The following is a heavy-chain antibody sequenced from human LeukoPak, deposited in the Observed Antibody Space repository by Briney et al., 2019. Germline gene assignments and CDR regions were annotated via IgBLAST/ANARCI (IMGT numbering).Heavy chain of an antibody. V-gene: IGHV4-34*01. J-gene: IGHJ6*02. Sequence: SETLSLTCAVYGGTFSGYYWSWIRQPPGKGLEWIGEINHSGSTNYNPSLKSRVTISVDTSKNQFSLKLSSVTAADTAVYYCARDMPRQFGMDVWGQGTTVTVSS. D-gene: IGHD2-2*01. CDR2: INHSGST. CDR1: GGTFSGYY. CDR3: ARDMPRQFGMDV.